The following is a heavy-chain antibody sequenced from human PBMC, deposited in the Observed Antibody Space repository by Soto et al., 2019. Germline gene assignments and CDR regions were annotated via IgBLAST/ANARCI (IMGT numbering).Heavy chain of an antibody. CDR3: ARVPPTARVFYY. CDR1: GGSISSGDYY. D-gene: IGHD5-18*01. CDR2: IYYSGST. Sequence: SETLSLTCTVSGGSISSGDYYWSWIRQPPGKGLEWIGYIYYSGSTYYNPSLKSRVTISVDTSKNQFSLKLSSVTAADTAVYYCARVPPTARVFYYWGQGTLVPVSS. J-gene: IGHJ4*02. V-gene: IGHV4-30-4*01.